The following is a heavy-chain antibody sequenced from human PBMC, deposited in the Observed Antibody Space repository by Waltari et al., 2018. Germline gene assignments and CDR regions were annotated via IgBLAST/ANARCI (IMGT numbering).Heavy chain of an antibody. CDR2: ISGSGGST. CDR3: AKGKAATWVYHY. J-gene: IGHJ4*02. CDR1: GFTFSSYP. Sequence: EVQLLESGGGLVQPGGSLRLSCAASGFTFSSYPMSWVRQAPGKGLEWVSAISGSGGSTYYADSVKGRFTISRDNSKNTLYLQMNSLRAEDTAVYYCAKGKAATWVYHYWGQGTLVTVSS. D-gene: IGHD2-15*01. V-gene: IGHV3-23*01.